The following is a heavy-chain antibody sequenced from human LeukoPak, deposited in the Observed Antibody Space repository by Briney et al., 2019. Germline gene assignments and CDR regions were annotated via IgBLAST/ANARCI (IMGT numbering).Heavy chain of an antibody. CDR3: VRLASGYLFDY. Sequence: SETLSLTCTVSGGSISSSSYYWGWIRQPPGKGLEWIGSIYYSGSTYYNPSLKSRVTISVDTSKNQFSLKLSSVTAADTAMYYCVRLASGYLFDYWGQGTLVTVSS. CDR1: GGSISSSSYY. V-gene: IGHV4-39*07. J-gene: IGHJ4*02. CDR2: IYYSGST. D-gene: IGHD3-22*01.